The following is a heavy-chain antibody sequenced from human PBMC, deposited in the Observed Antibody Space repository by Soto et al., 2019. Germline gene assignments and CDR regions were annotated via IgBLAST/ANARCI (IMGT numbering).Heavy chain of an antibody. CDR3: AKDQSAVVKGRGPMDV. J-gene: IGHJ6*02. Sequence: GGSLRLSCAASGFTFSSYAMSWVRQAAGKGLEWVSAISGSGGSTYYADSVKGRFTISRDNSKNTLYLQMNSLRAEDTAVYYCAKDQSAVVKGRGPMDVWGQGTTVTVSS. D-gene: IGHD2-15*01. CDR1: GFTFSSYA. CDR2: ISGSGGST. V-gene: IGHV3-23*01.